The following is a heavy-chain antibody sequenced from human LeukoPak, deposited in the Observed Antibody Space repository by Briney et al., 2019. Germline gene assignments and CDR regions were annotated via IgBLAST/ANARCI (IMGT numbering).Heavy chain of an antibody. D-gene: IGHD4-17*01. J-gene: IGHJ4*02. V-gene: IGHV3-30*03. CDR3: AAMTTVTTGY. CDR2: ISYDGSNK. Sequence: GRSLRLSCAASGFTFSSYGMHWVSQAPGKGLEWVAVISYDGSNKYYADSVKGRFTISRDNSKNTLYLQMNSLRAEDTAVYYCAAMTTVTTGYWGQGTLVTVSS. CDR1: GFTFSSYG.